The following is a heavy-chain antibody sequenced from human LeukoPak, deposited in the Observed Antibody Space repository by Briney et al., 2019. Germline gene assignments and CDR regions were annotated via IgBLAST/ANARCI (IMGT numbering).Heavy chain of an antibody. CDR3: ARRWLQNRGYFDY. Sequence: GASVKVSCKASGYTFTGYYMHWVRQAPGQGLEWMGWINPNSGGTNYAQKFQGRVTMTRDTSISTAYMELSRLRSDDTAVYYCARRWLQNRGYFDYWGQGTLVTVSS. J-gene: IGHJ4*02. CDR2: INPNSGGT. D-gene: IGHD5-24*01. V-gene: IGHV1-2*02. CDR1: GYTFTGYY.